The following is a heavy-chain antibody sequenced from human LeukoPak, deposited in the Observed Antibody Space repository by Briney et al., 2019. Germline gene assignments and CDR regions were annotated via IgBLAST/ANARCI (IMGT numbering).Heavy chain of an antibody. D-gene: IGHD3-10*01. CDR3: ARYGSGSYGYYYYYMDV. Sequence: SGTLSLTCAVYGGSFSGYYWGWIRQPPGKGLEWIGRIYTSGSTNYNPSLKSRVTISVDTSKNQFSLKLSSVAAADTAVYYCARYGSGSYGYYYYYMDVWGKGTTVTISS. CDR2: IYTSGST. CDR1: GGSFSGYY. V-gene: IGHV4-59*10. J-gene: IGHJ6*03.